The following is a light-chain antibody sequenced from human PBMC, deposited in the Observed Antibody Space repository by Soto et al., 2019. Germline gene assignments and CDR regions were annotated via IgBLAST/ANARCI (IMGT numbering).Light chain of an antibody. CDR2: GAS. J-gene: IGKJ1*01. CDR1: QSITNNY. CDR3: QHYGSSPRT. Sequence: EIVLTQSPGTLSFSPGERATLSCRASQSITNNYLAWYQQKAGQVPRLLLYGASTRPTSIPDRFSGSGSGTDFTLTITRLEPDDFAVYYCQHYGSSPRTFGQGTKVDIK. V-gene: IGKV3-20*01.